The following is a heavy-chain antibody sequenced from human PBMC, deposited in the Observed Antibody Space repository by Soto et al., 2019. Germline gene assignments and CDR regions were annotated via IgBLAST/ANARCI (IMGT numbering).Heavy chain of an antibody. CDR1: AGTFSSYA. D-gene: IGHD1-26*01. Sequence: GYSVKVSCNASAGTFSSYAISLVRQAPGQGLEWMGGIIPIFGTANYAQKFQGRVTITADESTSTAYMELSSLRSEDTAVYYCESPKRSGSYRPIDYWAQATLVTISS. J-gene: IGHJ4*02. V-gene: IGHV1-69*13. CDR2: IIPIFGTA. CDR3: ESPKRSGSYRPIDY.